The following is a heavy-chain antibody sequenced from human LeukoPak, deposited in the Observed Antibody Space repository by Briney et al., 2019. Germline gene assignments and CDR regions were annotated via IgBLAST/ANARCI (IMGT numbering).Heavy chain of an antibody. D-gene: IGHD2-2*01. J-gene: IGHJ5*02. V-gene: IGHV1-69*05. Sequence: SVKVSFKASGGTFSSYAISWVRQAPGQGLEWMGGIIPIFGTANYAQKFQGRVTITTDESTSTAYMELSSLRSEDTAVYYCAGVHIVVVPAQFDPWGQGTLVTVSS. CDR2: IIPIFGTA. CDR1: GGTFSSYA. CDR3: AGVHIVVVPAQFDP.